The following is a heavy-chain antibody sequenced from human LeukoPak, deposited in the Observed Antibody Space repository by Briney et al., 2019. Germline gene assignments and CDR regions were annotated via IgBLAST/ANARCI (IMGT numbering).Heavy chain of an antibody. J-gene: IGHJ4*02. Sequence: GGSLRLSCAASGFTFSSYAMHWVRQAPGKGLEWVAVISYDGSNKYYADSVKGRFTISRDNSKNMLYLQMNSLRAEDTAVYYCARGTVAATFDYWGQGTLVTVSS. CDR3: ARGTVAATFDY. CDR2: ISYDGSNK. V-gene: IGHV3-30-3*01. D-gene: IGHD6-19*01. CDR1: GFTFSSYA.